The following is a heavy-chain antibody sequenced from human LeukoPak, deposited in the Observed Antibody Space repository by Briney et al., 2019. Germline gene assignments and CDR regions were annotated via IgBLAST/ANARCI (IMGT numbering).Heavy chain of an antibody. CDR3: ATESYSSSWWYSSGPSPRGTFNY. V-gene: IGHV1-24*01. CDR1: GYTLTELS. J-gene: IGHJ4*02. CDR2: FDPEDGET. D-gene: IGHD6-13*01. Sequence: ASVKVSCKVSGYTLTELSMHWARQAPGKGLEWMGGFDPEDGETIYAQKFQGRVTMTEDTSTDTAYMELSSLRSEDTAVYYCATESYSSSWWYSSGPSPRGTFNYWGQGTLVTVSS.